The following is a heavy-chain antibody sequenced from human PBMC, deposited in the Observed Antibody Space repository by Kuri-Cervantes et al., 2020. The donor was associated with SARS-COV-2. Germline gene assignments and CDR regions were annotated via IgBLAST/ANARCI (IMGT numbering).Heavy chain of an antibody. CDR1: GCTFSTYR. Sequence: GESLKISCAASGCTFSTYRMHWVRQAPGKGLEWVSVISFDESDKDYADSVKGRFTISRDNSKNTLYLQMNSLRAEDTAVYYCAKDHGPYSRATAHYGLDVWGQGTTVTVSS. CDR2: ISFDESDK. D-gene: IGHD6-13*01. J-gene: IGHJ6*02. V-gene: IGHV3-30*18. CDR3: AKDHGPYSRATAHYGLDV.